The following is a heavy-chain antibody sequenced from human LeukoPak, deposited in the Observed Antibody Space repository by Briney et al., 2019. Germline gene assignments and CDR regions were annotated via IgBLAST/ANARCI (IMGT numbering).Heavy chain of an antibody. D-gene: IGHD2-2*01. J-gene: IGHJ4*02. CDR2: ISWNSGSI. V-gene: IGHV3-9*01. CDR1: GFTFDDYA. Sequence: GGSLRLSCAASGFTFDDYAMHWVRQAPGKGLEWVSGISWNSGSIGYADSVKGRFTISRDNAKNSLYLQMNSLRAEDTAVYYCAKDLEPYAEISDYFDYWGQGTLVTVSS. CDR3: AKDLEPYAEISDYFDY.